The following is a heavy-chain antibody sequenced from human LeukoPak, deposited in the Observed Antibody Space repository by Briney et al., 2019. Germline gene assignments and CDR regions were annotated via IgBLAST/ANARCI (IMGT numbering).Heavy chain of an antibody. CDR2: IYTGGST. CDR3: ARQRGVAFDY. V-gene: IGHV4-4*07. Sequence: SETLSLTCTVSGDSISTYYWSWIRQPAGKGLEWIGLIYTGGSTNYNPSLKSRVTMSADTSKNQFSLKLSSVTPADTAVYYCARQRGVAFDYWGQGTLVTVSS. D-gene: IGHD3-10*01. CDR1: GDSISTYY. J-gene: IGHJ4*02.